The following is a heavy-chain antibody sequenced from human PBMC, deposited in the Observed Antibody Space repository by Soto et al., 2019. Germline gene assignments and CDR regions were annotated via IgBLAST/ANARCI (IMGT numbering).Heavy chain of an antibody. V-gene: IGHV4-61*01. J-gene: IGHJ4*02. Sequence: PSEPLSLTCSVSGDSVRSGSYYWSWILQPPGKGLEWIGYIYYTGSTNYNRSLKSRLTISVDTSKNQFSLKLSSVTAADTAVYYCARAPGIITGTARLDYWGQGALVTVSS. CDR2: IYYTGST. CDR3: ARAPGIITGTARLDY. D-gene: IGHD1-7*01. CDR1: GDSVRSGSYY.